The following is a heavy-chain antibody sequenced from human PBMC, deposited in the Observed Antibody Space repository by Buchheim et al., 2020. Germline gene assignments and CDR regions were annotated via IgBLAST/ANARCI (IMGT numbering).Heavy chain of an antibody. V-gene: IGHV3-23*01. J-gene: IGHJ6*03. Sequence: EVQLLESGGGLIQPGGSLRLSCAASGFTFSNYVMSWVRQAPGKGLEWVSGITDSGAGTYYADSVKGRFTISRDHYKNTLYLQMNSLRAEDTALYYCAKRGVDNYYMDVWGKGTT. CDR1: GFTFSNYV. CDR2: ITDSGAGT. D-gene: IGHD3-10*01. CDR3: AKRGVDNYYMDV.